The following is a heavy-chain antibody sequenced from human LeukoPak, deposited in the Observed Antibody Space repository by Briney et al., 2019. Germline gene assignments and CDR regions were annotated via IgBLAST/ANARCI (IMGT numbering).Heavy chain of an antibody. CDR1: GFTFSGSA. Sequence: GGSLRLSCAAPGFTFSGSAMHWVRQASGKGLEWVGRIRSKANSYATAYAASVKGRFTISRDDSKNTAYLQMNSLKTEDTAVYYCTRLEYSSGWSSYFDYWDQGTLVTVSS. CDR3: TRLEYSSGWSSYFDY. CDR2: IRSKANSYAT. D-gene: IGHD6-19*01. V-gene: IGHV3-73*01. J-gene: IGHJ4*02.